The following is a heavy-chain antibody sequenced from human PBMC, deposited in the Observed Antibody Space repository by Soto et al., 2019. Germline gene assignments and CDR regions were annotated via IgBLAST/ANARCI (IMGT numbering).Heavy chain of an antibody. CDR1: GFTFSSYG. V-gene: IGHV3-30*18. CDR2: ISYDGSNK. J-gene: IGHJ4*02. CDR3: AKSHYDFWSGYHDY. D-gene: IGHD3-3*01. Sequence: QVQLVESGGGVVHPGRSLRLSCAASGFTFSSYGMHWVRQAPGKGLEWVAVISYDGSNKYYADSVKGRFTISRDNSKNTLYLQMNSLRAEDTAVYYCAKSHYDFWSGYHDYWGQGTLVTVSS.